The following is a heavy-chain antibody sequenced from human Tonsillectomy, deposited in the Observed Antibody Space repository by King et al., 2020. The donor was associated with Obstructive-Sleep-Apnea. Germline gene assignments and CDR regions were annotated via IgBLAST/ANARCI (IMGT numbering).Heavy chain of an antibody. V-gene: IGHV5-51*01. D-gene: IGHD4-17*01. CDR1: GYSFNNYW. CDR2: IYPDDSDT. Sequence: VQLVESGAKVKKPGESLKISCKGSGYSFNNYWIGWVRQMPGKGLEWMGIIYPDDSDTRYSPSFQGQVTISADKSISTAYLQWSSLKASDTAMYYCARRNLDGDYLVWFDPWGQGTLVTVSS. J-gene: IGHJ5*02. CDR3: ARRNLDGDYLVWFDP.